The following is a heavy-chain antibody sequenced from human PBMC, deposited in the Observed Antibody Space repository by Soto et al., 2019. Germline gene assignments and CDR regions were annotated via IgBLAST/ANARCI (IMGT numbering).Heavy chain of an antibody. CDR2: IYYSGST. CDR1: GGSVSSGSYY. D-gene: IGHD3-10*01. J-gene: IGHJ4*02. CDR3: ARASINRITMVRGVQIDY. Sequence: PSETLSLTCTVSGGSVSSGSYYWSWIRQPPGKGLEWIGYIYYSGSTNYNPSLKSRVTISVDTSKNQFSLKLSSVPAADTAVYYCARASINRITMVRGVQIDYWGQGTLVTVSS. V-gene: IGHV4-61*01.